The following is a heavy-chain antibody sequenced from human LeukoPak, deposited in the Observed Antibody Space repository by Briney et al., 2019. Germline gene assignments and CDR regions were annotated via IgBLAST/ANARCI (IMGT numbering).Heavy chain of an antibody. CDR3: AKSFQGILDAFDI. CDR2: ISGSGGST. J-gene: IGHJ3*02. V-gene: IGHV3-23*01. CDR1: GFTFSSYA. D-gene: IGHD6-13*01. Sequence: GGSLRLSCAASGFTFSSYAMSWVRQAPGKGLEWVSAISGSGGSTFYADSVKGRFTISRDNSKNTLYLQMNSLRAEDTAVYYCAKSFQGILDAFDIWGQGTMVTVSS.